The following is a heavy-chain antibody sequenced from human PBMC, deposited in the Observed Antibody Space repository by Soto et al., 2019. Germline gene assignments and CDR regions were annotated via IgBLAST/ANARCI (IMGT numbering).Heavy chain of an antibody. Sequence: QVQLVESGGGVVQPGRSLRLSCAASGFTFSSYGMHWVRQAPGKGLEWVAVISYDGSNKYYADSVKGRFTISRDNSKNTLYLQMNSLRAEDTAVYYCAKDRQKVRLLYYFDSWGQGTLVTVSS. CDR3: AKDRQKVRLLYYFDS. J-gene: IGHJ4*02. V-gene: IGHV3-30*18. CDR2: ISYDGSNK. CDR1: GFTFSSYG. D-gene: IGHD3-3*01.